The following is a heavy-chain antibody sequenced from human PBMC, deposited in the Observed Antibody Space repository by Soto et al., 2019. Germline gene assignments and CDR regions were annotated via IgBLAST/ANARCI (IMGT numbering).Heavy chain of an antibody. CDR1: GFTFGFFG. Sequence: QIQLVESGGGVVQHGRSLRLSGVASGFTFGFFGMHWVRLAPGKGLEWVAFISADGSNKYYADSVTGRFTLSRDNSKNTVSLQMNTLGDDDTALYYCARGNLSFDFDSWGQGTLVTVSS. J-gene: IGHJ4*02. CDR3: ARGNLSFDFDS. V-gene: IGHV3-30*03. D-gene: IGHD2-15*01. CDR2: ISADGSNK.